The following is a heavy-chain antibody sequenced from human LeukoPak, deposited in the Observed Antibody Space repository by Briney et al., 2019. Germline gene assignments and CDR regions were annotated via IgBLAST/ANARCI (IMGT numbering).Heavy chain of an antibody. CDR1: GGSISSYY. Sequence: PSETLSLTCTVSGGSISSYYWSWVRQPPGKGLEWFGYIHYSGTTKYNPSLKSRVTISVDMSKNQFSMKLRSVTAADTAVYYCARWQQWLRYYFDYWGQGTLVTVSS. CDR3: ARWQQWLRYYFDY. D-gene: IGHD6-19*01. V-gene: IGHV4-59*08. CDR2: IHYSGTT. J-gene: IGHJ4*02.